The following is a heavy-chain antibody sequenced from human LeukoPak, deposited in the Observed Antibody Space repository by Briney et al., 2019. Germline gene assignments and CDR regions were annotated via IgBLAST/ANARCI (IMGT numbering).Heavy chain of an antibody. Sequence: MSSHTLSLTCTLSGGSISSYYWSWIRQPAGKGLEWIVRIYTSVSTNYNPSLKTRFTMSVDTSKNQFSLKLNSVTPAPPAMNYFARGPMIPFGGVIVPLDYWGQGTLVTVSS. V-gene: IGHV4-4*07. CDR1: GGSISSYY. CDR3: ARGPMIPFGGVIVPLDY. D-gene: IGHD3-16*02. CDR2: IYTSVST. J-gene: IGHJ4*02.